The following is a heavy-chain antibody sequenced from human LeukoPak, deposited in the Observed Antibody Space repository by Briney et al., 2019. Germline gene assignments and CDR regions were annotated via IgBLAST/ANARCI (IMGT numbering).Heavy chain of an antibody. CDR3: ARGNNDY. Sequence: GGSLRLSCAASGFTFSSYGMHWVRQAPGKGLEWVAVTSPDGSNINYADSVKGRFTISRDNAKNSLYLQMNSLRAEDTAVYYCARGNNDYWGQGTLVTVSS. CDR2: TSPDGSNI. J-gene: IGHJ4*02. V-gene: IGHV3-33*05. CDR1: GFTFSSYG.